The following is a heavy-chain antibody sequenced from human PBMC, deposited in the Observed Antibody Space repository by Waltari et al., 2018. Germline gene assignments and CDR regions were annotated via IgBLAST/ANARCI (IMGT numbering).Heavy chain of an antibody. CDR1: GYTFTSYG. CDR2: ISAYNGNT. D-gene: IGHD2-21*01. V-gene: IGHV1-18*01. CDR3: ARDRGRNIVVVIADAYDAFDI. Sequence: QVQLVQSGAEVKKPGASVKVSCKASGYTFTSYGISWVRQAPGQGLEWMGWISAYNGNTNYAQKLQGRVTMTTDTSTSTAYMELRSLRSDDTAVYYCARDRGRNIVVVIADAYDAFDIWGQGTMVTVSS. J-gene: IGHJ3*02.